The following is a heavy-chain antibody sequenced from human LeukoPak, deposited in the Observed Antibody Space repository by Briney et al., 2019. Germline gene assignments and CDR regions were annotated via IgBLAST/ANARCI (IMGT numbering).Heavy chain of an antibody. D-gene: IGHD1-26*01. CDR1: GGSISSYY. J-gene: IGHJ4*02. CDR2: IYYSGST. V-gene: IGHV4-59*01. Sequence: SETLSLTCTVSGGSISSYYWSWIRQPPGKGLEWIGYIYYSGSTNYNPSLKSRVTISVDTSKNQFSLKLSSVTAADTAVYYCASGGEGEEKFDYWGQGTLVTVSS. CDR3: ASGGEGEEKFDY.